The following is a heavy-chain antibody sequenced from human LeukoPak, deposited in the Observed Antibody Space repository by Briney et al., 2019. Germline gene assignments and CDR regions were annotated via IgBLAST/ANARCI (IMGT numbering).Heavy chain of an antibody. J-gene: IGHJ4*02. CDR1: GYTLTELS. CDR3: ATAVVAAAPYYFDY. V-gene: IGHV1-24*01. CDR2: FDPEDGET. D-gene: IGHD6-13*01. Sequence: ASVKVSCKVSGYTLTELSMHWVRQAPGKGLEWMGGFDPEDGETIYAQKFQGRVTMTEDPSTDTAYMELSSLRSEDTAVYYCATAVVAAAPYYFDYWGQGTLVTVSS.